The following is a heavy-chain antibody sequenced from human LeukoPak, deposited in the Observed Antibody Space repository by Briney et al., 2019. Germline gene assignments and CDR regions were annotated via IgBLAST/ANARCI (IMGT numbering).Heavy chain of an antibody. V-gene: IGHV4-4*08. Sequence: PSETLSLTCRVSGDAISSYYWNWVRQTPGKGLELISYNSHVTTDYKPSLNHRLTISVDAAKNEFSLKFPSVSDEDTALYFCERDQAHSYGRSLDLWRQGTLVSVSS. CDR2: NSHVTT. CDR1: GDAISSYY. CDR3: ERDQAHSYGRSLDL. D-gene: IGHD5-18*01. J-gene: IGHJ5*02.